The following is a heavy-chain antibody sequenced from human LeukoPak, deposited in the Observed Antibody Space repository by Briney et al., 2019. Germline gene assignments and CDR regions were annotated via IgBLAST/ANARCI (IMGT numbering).Heavy chain of an antibody. CDR3: ARHETGPYFDY. V-gene: IGHV5-51*01. CDR2: IYPGDSDT. CDR1: GFRFTSYW. D-gene: IGHD1-1*01. Sequence: GGSLQISCKGSGFRFTSYWIGWVRQMPGKGLECMGIIYPGDSDTRYSPSFQGQVTISADKSIITAYLQWSSLKASDTAMYYCARHETGPYFDYWGQGTLVTVSS. J-gene: IGHJ4*02.